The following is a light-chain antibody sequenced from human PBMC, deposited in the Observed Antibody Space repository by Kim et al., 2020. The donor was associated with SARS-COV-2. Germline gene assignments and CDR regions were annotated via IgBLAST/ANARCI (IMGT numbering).Light chain of an antibody. CDR3: QQLNSYPSVT. CDR2: AAS. V-gene: IGKV1-9*01. J-gene: IGKJ1*01. Sequence: SVGDRVTIPGRASQGISSYLAWYQQKPGKAPKLLIYAASTLQSRVPSRFSGSGSGTEFTLPISSLQPEDFATYYCQQLNSYPSVTFGQGTKVDIK. CDR1: QGISSY.